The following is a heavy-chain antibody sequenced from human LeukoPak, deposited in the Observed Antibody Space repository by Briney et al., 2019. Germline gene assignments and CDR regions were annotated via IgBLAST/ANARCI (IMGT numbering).Heavy chain of an antibody. CDR1: GGSISSSNW. CDR3: ARVKAPYYYGSGTEIPPYYFDY. Sequence: PSGTLSLTCAVSGGSISSSNWWSWFRQPPGKGLEWIAEIYPSGSTNYNPSLESRVTISLDKSKSQFSLKLSSVTAADTAVYYCARVKAPYYYGSGTEIPPYYFDYWGQGTLVTVSS. V-gene: IGHV4-4*02. J-gene: IGHJ4*02. CDR2: IYPSGST. D-gene: IGHD3-10*01.